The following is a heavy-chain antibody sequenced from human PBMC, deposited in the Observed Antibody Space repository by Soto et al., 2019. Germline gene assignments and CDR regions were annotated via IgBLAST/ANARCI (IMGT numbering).Heavy chain of an antibody. CDR2: INHSGST. D-gene: IGHD2-8*01. CDR3: ARGTNMVPFDY. V-gene: IGHV4-34*01. J-gene: IGHJ4*02. CDR1: GGSFSGYY. Sequence: PSETLSLTCAVYGGSFSGYYWSWIRQPPGKGLEWIGEINHSGSTNYNPSLKSRVTISVDTSKNQFSLKLSSVTAADTAVYYCARGTNMVPFDYWGQGTLVTVSS.